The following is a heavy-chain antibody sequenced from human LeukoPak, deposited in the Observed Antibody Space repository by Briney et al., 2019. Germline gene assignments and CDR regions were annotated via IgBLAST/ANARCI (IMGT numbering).Heavy chain of an antibody. D-gene: IGHD3-10*01. Sequence: PGGSLRLSCAVSVFSVSSSYMSWVRQAPGKGLEWVSSISSSSSYIYYADSVKGRFTISRDNAKNSLYLQMNSLRAEDTAVYYCARVSSKATVRGLITKKNYYYYYMDVWGKGTTVTISS. CDR2: ISSSSSYI. J-gene: IGHJ6*03. CDR1: VFSVSSSY. CDR3: ARVSSKATVRGLITKKNYYYYYMDV. V-gene: IGHV3-21*01.